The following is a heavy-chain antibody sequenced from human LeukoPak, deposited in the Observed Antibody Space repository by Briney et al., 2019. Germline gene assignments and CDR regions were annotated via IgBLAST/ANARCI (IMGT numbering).Heavy chain of an antibody. CDR2: ISGGGGST. Sequence: AGGSLRLSCAASGFTVNNYAMSWVRQAPGKGLEWVSAISGGGGSTYYADSLKGRFTISRDNSKNTLYLQMNSLRAEDTAVYYCAKPQSDISGWYFDYWGQGTLVTVSS. J-gene: IGHJ4*02. V-gene: IGHV3-23*01. CDR3: AKPQSDISGWYFDY. CDR1: GFTVNNYA. D-gene: IGHD6-19*01.